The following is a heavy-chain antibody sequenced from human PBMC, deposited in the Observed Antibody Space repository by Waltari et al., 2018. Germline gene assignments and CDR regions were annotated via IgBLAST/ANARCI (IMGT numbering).Heavy chain of an antibody. J-gene: IGHJ5*02. Sequence: EVRLVESGGGLVKPGGSMRLCCTASGFSFSNSSMMWDRRAPGKGLEWCSSINNNCNYKYYADSVAGRFIISRDSATNSLYLQMTSLRAEDTAVYYCARGDTVTTRFFDPWGQGTLVTVSS. V-gene: IGHV3-21*01. D-gene: IGHD4-17*01. CDR2: INNNCNYK. CDR3: ARGDTVTTRFFDP. CDR1: GFSFSNSS.